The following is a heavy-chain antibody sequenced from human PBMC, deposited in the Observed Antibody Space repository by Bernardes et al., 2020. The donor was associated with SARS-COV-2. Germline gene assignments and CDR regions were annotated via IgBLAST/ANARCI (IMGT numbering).Heavy chain of an antibody. CDR1: GGSISSSSYY. V-gene: IGHV4-39*01. J-gene: IGHJ4*02. CDR2: IYYSGST. D-gene: IGHD3-10*01. CDR3: ARHFGNQVDY. Sequence: ETLSLTCTVSGGSISSSSYYWGWIRQPPGKGLEWIGSIYYSGSTYYNPSLKSRVTISVDTSKNQFSLKLSSVTAADTAVYYCARHFGNQVDYWGQGTLVTVSS.